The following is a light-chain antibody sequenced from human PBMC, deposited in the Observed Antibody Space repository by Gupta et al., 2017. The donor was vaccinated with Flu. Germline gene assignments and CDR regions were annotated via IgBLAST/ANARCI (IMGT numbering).Light chain of an antibody. J-gene: IGLJ2*01. CDR3: SSHTTNNTLV. V-gene: IGLV2-14*03. CDR1: RSDSGDYNY. CDR2: DVS. Sequence: TRSDSGDYNYVSWYQHHQNKDPKIIIYDVSYRPSGVSNRCSGSKSGNTAALTIAGLQAEDEDYYYCSSHTTNNTLVFGGGTKLTVL.